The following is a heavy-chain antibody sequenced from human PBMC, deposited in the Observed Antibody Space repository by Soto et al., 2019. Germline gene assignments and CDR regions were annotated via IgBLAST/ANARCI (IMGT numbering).Heavy chain of an antibody. CDR3: AKSRYSGYAIVGYLEY. V-gene: IGHV3-23*01. J-gene: IGHJ4*02. Sequence: PGGSLRLSCAASVFTFSSYAMSFVRQAPGKGLEWVSAISGSGGSTYYADSVKGRFTISRDNSKNTLYLQMNSLRAEDTAVYYCAKSRYSGYAIVGYLEYWGQGTMVTVSS. CDR2: ISGSGGST. CDR1: VFTFSSYA. D-gene: IGHD5-12*01.